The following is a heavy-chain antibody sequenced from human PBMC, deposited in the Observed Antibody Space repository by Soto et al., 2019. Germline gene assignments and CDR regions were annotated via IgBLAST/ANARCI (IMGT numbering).Heavy chain of an antibody. CDR1: GFTFSSYG. V-gene: IGHV3-33*01. D-gene: IGHD2-15*01. J-gene: IGHJ6*02. CDR2: IWYDGSNK. Sequence: GGSLRLSCAASGFTFSSYGMHWVRQAPGKGLEWVAVIWYDGSNKYYADSVKGRFTISRDNSKNTLYLQMNSLRAEDTAVYYCARDTAPVGYYYGMDVWGQGTTVTVSS. CDR3: ARDTAPVGYYYGMDV.